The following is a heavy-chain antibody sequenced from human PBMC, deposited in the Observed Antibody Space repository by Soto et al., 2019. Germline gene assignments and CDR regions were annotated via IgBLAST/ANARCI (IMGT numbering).Heavy chain of an antibody. CDR1: GFSFSNAW. CDR3: TTTQFGLELRLNFDY. D-gene: IGHD1-7*01. V-gene: IGHV3-15*01. Sequence: EVQLVESGGGLVEPGGSLRLSCAASGFSFSNAWMSWVRQAPGKGLEWVGRIKSKTDGGTTDYAAPVKGRFSISRDDSKNTLYLEMNSLKTEDTGVYYCTTTQFGLELRLNFDYWGQGTLVTVSS. J-gene: IGHJ4*02. CDR2: IKSKTDGGTT.